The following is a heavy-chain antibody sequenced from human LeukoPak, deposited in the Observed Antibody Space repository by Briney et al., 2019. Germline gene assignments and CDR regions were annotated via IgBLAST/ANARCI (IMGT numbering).Heavy chain of an antibody. CDR1: GFTFNNYW. D-gene: IGHD2-2*01. CDR3: AKDMIVVVPAAGMDV. Sequence: TGGSLRLSCVVSGFTFNNYWMSWVRQAPGKGLEWVANIKRDGSEKNYVDSVKGRFTISRDNSKNSLYLQMNSLRTEDTALYYCAKDMIVVVPAAGMDVWGKGTTVTVSS. J-gene: IGHJ6*04. V-gene: IGHV3-7*03. CDR2: IKRDGSEK.